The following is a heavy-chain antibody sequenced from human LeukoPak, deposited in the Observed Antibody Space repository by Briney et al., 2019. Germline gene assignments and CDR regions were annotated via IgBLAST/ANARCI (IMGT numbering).Heavy chain of an antibody. Sequence: GGSLRLSCAASGFTFSSYAMHWVRQAPGKGLEWVAVISYDGSNKYYADSVKGRFTISRDNSKNTLYLQMNSLRAEDTAVYYCAKDRLVYCSGGSCYSSNYWGQGTLVTVSS. CDR2: ISYDGSNK. CDR3: AKDRLVYCSGGSCYSSNY. CDR1: GFTFSSYA. J-gene: IGHJ4*02. D-gene: IGHD2-15*01. V-gene: IGHV3-30-3*01.